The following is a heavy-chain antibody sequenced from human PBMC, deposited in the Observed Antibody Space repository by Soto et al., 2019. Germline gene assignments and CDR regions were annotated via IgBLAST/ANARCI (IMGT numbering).Heavy chain of an antibody. J-gene: IGHJ6*02. CDR3: ARGFCISTSCYATGNYGMDV. V-gene: IGHV1-46*01. CDR2: INPSGGHT. Sequence: GASVKVSCKASGNTFSNYYIHWVRQAPGQGLEWMGTINPSGGHTTYAQKFLGRVTMTRDSSTSTLYMELTSLRFEDTAVYYCARGFCISTSCYATGNYGMDVWGQGTTVTVSS. CDR1: GNTFSNYY. D-gene: IGHD2-2*01.